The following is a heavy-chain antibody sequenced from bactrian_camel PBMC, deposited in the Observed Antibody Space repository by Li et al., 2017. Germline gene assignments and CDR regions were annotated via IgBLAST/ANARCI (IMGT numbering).Heavy chain of an antibody. J-gene: IGHJ4*01. CDR3: AAERTPHCKAAFQGLGLILAFTY. CDR2: IDSENRT. V-gene: IGHV3S53*01. CDR1: PYINSGNS. Sequence: QVQLVESGGGSVQAGGSLRLACDLPHSPYINSGNSLAWFRQADGKEREGVVVIDSENRTNYAESVKGRFTISQDNSRNTLWLQMDNLKPDDTALYYCAAERTPHCKAAFQGLGLILAFTYGGQGTQVTVS. D-gene: IGHD1*01.